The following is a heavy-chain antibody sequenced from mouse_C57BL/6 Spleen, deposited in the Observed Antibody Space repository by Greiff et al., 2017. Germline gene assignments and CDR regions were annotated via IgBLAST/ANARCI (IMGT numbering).Heavy chain of an antibody. D-gene: IGHD2-5*01. J-gene: IGHJ1*03. CDR2: INPNNGGT. CDR3: YSNYPHWYFDV. CDR1: GYTFTDYY. V-gene: IGHV1-26*01. Sequence: VQLQQSGPELVKPGASVKISCKASGYTFTDYYMNWVKQSHGKSLEWIGDINPNNGGTSYNQKFKGKATLTVDKSSSTAYMELRSLTSEDSAVYYCYSNYPHWYFDVWGTGTTVTVAS.